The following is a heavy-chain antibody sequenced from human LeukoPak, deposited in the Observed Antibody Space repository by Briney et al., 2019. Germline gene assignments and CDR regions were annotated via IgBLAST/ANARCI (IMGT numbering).Heavy chain of an antibody. Sequence: SDTLSLTCTVSGGSISSYYWSWIRQPPGKGLEWIGYIYYSGSTNYNPSLKSRVTISVDTSKNQFSLKLSSVTAADTAVYYCARDGDTALFDYWGQGTLVTVSS. CDR1: GGSISSYY. CDR2: IYYSGST. J-gene: IGHJ4*02. D-gene: IGHD5-18*01. CDR3: ARDGDTALFDY. V-gene: IGHV4-59*01.